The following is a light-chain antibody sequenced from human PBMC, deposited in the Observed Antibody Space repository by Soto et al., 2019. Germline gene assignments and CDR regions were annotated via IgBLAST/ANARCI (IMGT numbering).Light chain of an antibody. CDR3: YSYTSSSTWV. J-gene: IGLJ3*02. CDR2: EVS. V-gene: IGLV2-14*01. CDR1: SNDVGGYNY. Sequence: QSALTQPASVSGSPGQSIAISCTGTSNDVGGYNYVSWYQQHPGKAPKLIIYEVSYRPSGVSNRCSGSKSDNTASLTISGLQAEDEADYYCYSYTSSSTWVFGGGTKVTVL.